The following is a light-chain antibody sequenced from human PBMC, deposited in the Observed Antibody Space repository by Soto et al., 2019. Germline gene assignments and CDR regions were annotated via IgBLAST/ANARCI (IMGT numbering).Light chain of an antibody. CDR3: QHYESYFFT. CDR1: QSVSSW. V-gene: IGKV1-5*01. J-gene: IGKJ3*01. Sequence: DIQMTQSPSTLSASVGDRVTITCRASQSVSSWLAWYQQKPGKAPKLLIYDASSLESGVPSRFSGSGSGTEFTLTISSLQPDDFATYYYQHYESYFFTFGPGTKVEIK. CDR2: DAS.